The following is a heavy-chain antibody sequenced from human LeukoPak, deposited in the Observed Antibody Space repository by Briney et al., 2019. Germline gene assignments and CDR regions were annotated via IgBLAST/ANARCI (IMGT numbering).Heavy chain of an antibody. Sequence: GSLRLSCAASGFTFSSYSMNWVRQAPGKGLEWVSSISSSSSYIYYADSVKGRFTISRDNAKNSLYLQMNSLRAEDTAVYYCAKTRADYYDSSGYYHYDYWGQGTLVTVSS. J-gene: IGHJ4*02. V-gene: IGHV3-21*01. CDR3: AKTRADYYDSSGYYHYDY. D-gene: IGHD3-22*01. CDR1: GFTFSSYS. CDR2: ISSSSSYI.